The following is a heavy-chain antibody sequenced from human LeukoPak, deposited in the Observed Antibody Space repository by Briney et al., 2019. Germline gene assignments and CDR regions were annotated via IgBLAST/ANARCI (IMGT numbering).Heavy chain of an antibody. Sequence: SETLSLTCTVSGGSISGYYWSWIRQPPGKGLEWIGEINHSGSTNYNPSLKSRVTISVGTSKNQFSLKLSSVTAADTAVYYCARGLGFGVAFFDYWGQGTLVTVSS. V-gene: IGHV4-34*01. CDR1: GGSISGYY. D-gene: IGHD3-3*01. CDR2: INHSGST. J-gene: IGHJ4*02. CDR3: ARGLGFGVAFFDY.